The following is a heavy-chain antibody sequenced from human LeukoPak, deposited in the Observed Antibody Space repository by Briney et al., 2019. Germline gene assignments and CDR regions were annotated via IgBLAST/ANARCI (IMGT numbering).Heavy chain of an antibody. CDR2: ISSAGNKV. CDR3: RRGVFSDL. D-gene: IGHD2/OR15-2a*01. Sequence: SLSLSCAASGFTYSDYYMNWIRPPGGKGLEWVAHISSAGNKVYYADSVNGRFTICRDNVKESLYLQMNSLRAEGTAVYCGRRGVFSDLWGEGTLVTVSS. CDR1: GFTYSDYY. J-gene: IGHJ4*02. V-gene: IGHV3-11*01.